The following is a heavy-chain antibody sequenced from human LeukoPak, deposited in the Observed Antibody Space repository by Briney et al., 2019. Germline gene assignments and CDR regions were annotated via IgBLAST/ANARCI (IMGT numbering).Heavy chain of an antibody. J-gene: IGHJ4*02. V-gene: IGHV3-23*01. CDR1: GLTFSSYA. CDR2: ISGSGGST. D-gene: IGHD3-22*01. Sequence: GGSLRLSCAASGLTFSSYAMSWVRQAPGKGLEWVSAISGSGGSTYYADSVKGRFTISRDNSKNTLYLQMKSLRAEDTAVSYCGKVEGEGTYYYDSSGSKEGDYWGQGTLVTVSS. CDR3: GKVEGEGTYYYDSSGSKEGDY.